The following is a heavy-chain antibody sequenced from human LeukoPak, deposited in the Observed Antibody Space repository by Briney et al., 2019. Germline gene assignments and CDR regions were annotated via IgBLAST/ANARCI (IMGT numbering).Heavy chain of an antibody. V-gene: IGHV1-69*13. D-gene: IGHD2-2*01. CDR3: ARDRGSTSPTNWFDP. CDR1: GGTFSSYA. Sequence: ASVKVSCTASGGTFSSYAISWVRQAPGQGLEWMGGIIPIFGTANYAQKFQGRVTITADESTSTAYMELSSLRSEDTAVYYCARDRGSTSPTNWFDPWGQGTLVTVSS. CDR2: IIPIFGTA. J-gene: IGHJ5*02.